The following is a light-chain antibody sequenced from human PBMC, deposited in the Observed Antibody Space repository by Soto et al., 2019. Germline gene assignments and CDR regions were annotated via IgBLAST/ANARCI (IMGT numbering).Light chain of an antibody. Sequence: EMVLTQSPATLCLSPLERSTLSCGASRSVSSNSLAWYQVKPGLAPRLLIFDASTRATGIPDRFSGSGSGTDFTLTISRLEPEDFAVYYCQQYAASRTFGGGTKVDIK. V-gene: IGKV3D-20*01. CDR1: RSVSSNS. J-gene: IGKJ4*01. CDR2: DAS. CDR3: QQYAASRT.